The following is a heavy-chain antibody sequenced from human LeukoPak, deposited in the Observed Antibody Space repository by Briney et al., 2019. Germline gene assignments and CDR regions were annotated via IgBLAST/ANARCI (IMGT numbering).Heavy chain of an antibody. D-gene: IGHD6-19*01. J-gene: IGHJ4*02. CDR3: AREGDGSGWYYFDY. CDR1: GYTFTSYG. CDR2: ISAYNGNT. Sequence: ASVKVSCKASGYTFTSYGISWVRQAPGQGLEWMGWISAYNGNTNYAQKLQGRVTMTTDTSTSTAYMELSSLRSEDTAVYYCAREGDGSGWYYFDYWGQGTLVTVSS. V-gene: IGHV1-18*04.